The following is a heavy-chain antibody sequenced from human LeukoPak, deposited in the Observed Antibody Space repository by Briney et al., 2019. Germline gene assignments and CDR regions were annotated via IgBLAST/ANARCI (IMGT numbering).Heavy chain of an antibody. CDR1: GYTFTSYY. D-gene: IGHD1-26*01. CDR2: INPSGGST. J-gene: IGHJ4*02. Sequence: ASVKVSCKASGYTFTSYYMHWVRQAPGQGLEWMGIINPSGGSTSYAQKFQGRVTMTRDTSTSTVYMELSSLRSEDTAVYYCARAVRWELLNPYYFDYWGQGTLVTVSS. V-gene: IGHV1-46*01. CDR3: ARAVRWELLNPYYFDY.